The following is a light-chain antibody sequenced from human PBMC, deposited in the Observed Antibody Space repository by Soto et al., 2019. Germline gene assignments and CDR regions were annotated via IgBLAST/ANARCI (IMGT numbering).Light chain of an antibody. CDR1: QSVSSY. J-gene: IGKJ1*01. CDR3: QHRSNWPQT. Sequence: EIVLTQSPATLSLSPGERATLSCRASQSVSSYLAWYQQKPGQAPRLLIYDASNRATGIPARFSGSGSGTDFTLTISSLETEDFADYYCQHRSNWPQTFGQGTKVEIK. CDR2: DAS. V-gene: IGKV3-11*01.